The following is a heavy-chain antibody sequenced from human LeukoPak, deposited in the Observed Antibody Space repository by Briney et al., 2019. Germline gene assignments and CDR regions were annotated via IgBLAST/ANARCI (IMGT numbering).Heavy chain of an antibody. CDR3: AFLYCGGDCYHFDY. CDR1: GGPISSYY. V-gene: IGHV4-38-2*02. Sequence: SETLSLTCTVSGGPISSYYWGWIRQPPGKGLEWIGSIYHSGSTYYNPSLKSRVTISVDTSKNQFSLKLSSVTAADTAVYYCAFLYCGGDCYHFDYWGQGTLVTVSS. CDR2: IYHSGST. D-gene: IGHD2-21*02. J-gene: IGHJ4*02.